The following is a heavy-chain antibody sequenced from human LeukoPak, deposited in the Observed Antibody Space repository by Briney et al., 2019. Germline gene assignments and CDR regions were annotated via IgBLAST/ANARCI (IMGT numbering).Heavy chain of an antibody. CDR2: VFHSGTT. CDR3: ARRDYSGDNPVLDY. D-gene: IGHD4-23*01. V-gene: IGHV4-39*01. J-gene: IGHJ4*02. CDR1: GGSISGSRSY. Sequence: SETLSLTCTVSGGSISGSRSYWSWIRQPPGKGLEWIGSVFHSGTTYYNPSLKSRLPISVDTSKNQFSLKVSSVTAADTAVYYCARRDYSGDNPVLDYWGQGTLVTVSS.